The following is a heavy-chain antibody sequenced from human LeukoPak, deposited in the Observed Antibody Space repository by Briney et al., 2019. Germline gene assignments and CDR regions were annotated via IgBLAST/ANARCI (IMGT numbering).Heavy chain of an antibody. V-gene: IGHV3-7*01. CDR1: GFTFRTYW. CDR3: ARDEVYCTAAGCYRQLLDF. D-gene: IGHD2-15*01. CDR2: IKQDGNEK. J-gene: IGHJ4*02. Sequence: GGSLRLSCAASGFTFRTYWMSWVRQAPGKGLEWVANIKQDGNEKYYVDSVKGRFTISRDNAKNSLGLQMNSLRAEDTAVYYCARDEVYCTAAGCYRQLLDFWGQGTLVTVSS.